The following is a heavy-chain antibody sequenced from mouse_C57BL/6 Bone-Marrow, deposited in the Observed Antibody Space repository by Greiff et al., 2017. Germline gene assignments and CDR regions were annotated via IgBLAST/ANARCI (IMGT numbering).Heavy chain of an antibody. V-gene: IGHV14-2*01. CDR2: IDPEDGVT. Sequence: EVQLQQSGAELVKPGASVKLSCTASGFNIKDYYMRWVKQRTEQSLEWIGRIDPEDGVTKYGPEFHGKATITANTSSNTAYLQPSGLASEDTGVYYCARWVRNNWGQGSTLTVSA. D-gene: IGHD2-14*01. J-gene: IGHJ2*01. CDR3: ARWVRNN. CDR1: GFNIKDYY.